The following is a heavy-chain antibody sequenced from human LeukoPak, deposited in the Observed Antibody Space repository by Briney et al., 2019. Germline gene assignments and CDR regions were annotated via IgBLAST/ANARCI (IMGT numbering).Heavy chain of an antibody. CDR1: GFTFSSYV. J-gene: IGHJ6*03. CDR2: ISYDGSNE. CDR3: AKCAQWLAYYYYYYYMDV. Sequence: GGSLRLSCAASGFTFSSYVMHWVRQAPGKGLEWVPLISYDGSNEYYADSVKGRFTISRDNSKNTLYLQMNSLRAEDTAVYYCAKCAQWLAYYYYYYYMDVWGKGTTVTISS. V-gene: IGHV3-30-3*02. D-gene: IGHD6-19*01.